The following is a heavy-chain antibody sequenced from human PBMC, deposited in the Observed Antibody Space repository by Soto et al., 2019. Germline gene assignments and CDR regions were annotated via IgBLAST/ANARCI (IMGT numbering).Heavy chain of an antibody. CDR1: GFTFRDYG. CDR2: IAHHGLKE. V-gene: IGHV3-30*18. J-gene: IGHJ4*02. CDR3: AKDWVGGSNKYYFEY. D-gene: IGHD1-26*01. Sequence: QVQLVESGGGEVRPGRPLRLSCVASGFTFRDYGMHWVRQAPGKGLEWVAGIAHHGLKEHYADSVKGRFIISRDNSKKTVYLQLNSLRGDDTAVYYCAKDWVGGSNKYYFEYWGQGTLVTVSS.